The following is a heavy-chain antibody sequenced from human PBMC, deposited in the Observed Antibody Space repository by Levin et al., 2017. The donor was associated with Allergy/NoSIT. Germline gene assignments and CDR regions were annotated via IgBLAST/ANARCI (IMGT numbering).Heavy chain of an antibody. CDR3: ARDRGGYSYGAPTDWFDP. Sequence: ASVKVSCKASGYTFTGYYMHWVRQAPGQGLEWMGWINPNSGGTNYAQKFQGRVTMTRDTSISTAYMELSRLRSDDTAVYYCARDRGGYSYGAPTDWFDPWGQGTLVTVSS. V-gene: IGHV1-2*02. J-gene: IGHJ5*02. CDR1: GYTFTGYY. D-gene: IGHD5-18*01. CDR2: INPNSGGT.